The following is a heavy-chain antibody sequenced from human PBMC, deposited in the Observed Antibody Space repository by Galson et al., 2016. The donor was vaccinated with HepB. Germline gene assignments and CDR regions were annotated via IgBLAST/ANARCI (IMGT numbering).Heavy chain of an antibody. J-gene: IGHJ4*02. CDR1: GYTFTSYA. D-gene: IGHD2-15*01. V-gene: IGHV1-3*01. CDR2: INVGNGNT. Sequence: SVKVSCKASGYTFTSYAIHWVRQAPGQRLEWTGWINVGNGNTEYSQKFQGRVTISRDTSATTAYMELSRLRSEDTAVYYCARVRFIEGNSDYWGQGALVTVSS. CDR3: ARVRFIEGNSDY.